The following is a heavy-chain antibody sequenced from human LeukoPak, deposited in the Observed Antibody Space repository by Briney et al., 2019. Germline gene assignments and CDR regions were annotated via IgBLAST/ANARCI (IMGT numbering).Heavy chain of an antibody. CDR2: MNPNSGGS. CDR1: GYTFTSYS. V-gene: IGHV1-8*01. CDR3: AREGYYYGSGSYYSLPPDY. D-gene: IGHD3-10*01. Sequence: ASVKVSCKASGYTFTSYSINWVRQATGQGLEWIGWMNPNSGGSGPAQKFQGRVTMTWNTPISTAYMELRSLRSDDTAVYYCAREGYYYGSGSYYSLPPDYWGQGTLVTVSS. J-gene: IGHJ4*02.